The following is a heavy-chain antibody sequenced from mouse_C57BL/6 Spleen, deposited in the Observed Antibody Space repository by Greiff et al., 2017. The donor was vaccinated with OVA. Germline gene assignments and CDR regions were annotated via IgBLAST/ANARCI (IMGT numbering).Heavy chain of an antibody. CDR1: GFTFSDFY. V-gene: IGHV7-1*01. J-gene: IGHJ4*01. CDR2: SRNKANDYTT. Sequence: EVKLVESGGGLVQPGRSLRLSCTTSGFTFSDFYMEWVRQAPGKGLEWIAASRNKANDYTTEYSASVKGRFIVSRDTSQSILYLQMNALRAEDTAIYYCVRDGGAYPMDYWGQGTSVTVSS. CDR3: VRDGGAYPMDY.